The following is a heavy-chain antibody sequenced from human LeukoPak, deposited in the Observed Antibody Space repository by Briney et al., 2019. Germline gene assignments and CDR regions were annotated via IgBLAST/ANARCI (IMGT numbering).Heavy chain of an antibody. D-gene: IGHD3-10*01. J-gene: IGHJ4*02. V-gene: IGHV3-30*18. Sequence: GGSLRLSCAAAGFTFSSYGMHWVRQAPGKGLEWVAVISYDGSNKYYAASVKGRFTISRDNSKNTLYLQMNSLRAEGTAVYYCAKAMVRGVIFLDYWGQGTLVTVSS. CDR2: ISYDGSNK. CDR3: AKAMVRGVIFLDY. CDR1: GFTFSSYG.